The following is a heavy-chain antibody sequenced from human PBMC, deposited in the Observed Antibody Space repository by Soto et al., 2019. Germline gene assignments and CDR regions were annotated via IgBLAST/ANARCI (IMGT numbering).Heavy chain of an antibody. CDR1: GFTFSSYA. D-gene: IGHD3-22*01. CDR3: ARETGEYYYDSSGLYYFDY. CDR2: ISGSGGST. J-gene: IGHJ4*02. Sequence: GSLRLSCAASGFTFSSYAMSWDRQAPGKGLEWVSAISGSGGSTYYADSVKGRFTISRDNSKNTLYLQMNSLRAEDTAVYYCARETGEYYYDSSGLYYFDYWGQGTLVTVSS. V-gene: IGHV3-23*01.